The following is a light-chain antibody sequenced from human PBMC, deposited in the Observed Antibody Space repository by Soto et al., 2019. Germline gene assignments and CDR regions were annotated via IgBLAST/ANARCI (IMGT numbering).Light chain of an antibody. CDR1: QSISSS. CDR3: QEYNGLSRT. V-gene: IGKV1-5*01. CDR2: DAS. J-gene: IGKJ1*01. Sequence: DIQLTQSPSTLSASVGDRVTITCRASQSISSSLAWYQQIPGKAPKVLIYDASSLQSAVPSRFSGSGSGTEFALSIRSLRPEDFGIYYCQEYNGLSRTFGQGTKVEMK.